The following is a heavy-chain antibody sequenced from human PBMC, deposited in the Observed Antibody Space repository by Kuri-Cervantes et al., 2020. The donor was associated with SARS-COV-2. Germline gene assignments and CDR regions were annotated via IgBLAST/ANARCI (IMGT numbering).Heavy chain of an antibody. J-gene: IGHJ3*02. D-gene: IGHD3-10*01. Sequence: YCPAPGFTFSYYYMSRIRQAPGKGLEWVSYISSSSSTIYYADSVKGRFTISRDNAKNSLYLQMNSLRAEDTAVYYCARDSITMVQGVTSDAFDIWGQGTMVTVSS. CDR2: ISSSSSTI. V-gene: IGHV3-11*01. CDR3: ARDSITMVQGVTSDAFDI. CDR1: GFTFSYYY.